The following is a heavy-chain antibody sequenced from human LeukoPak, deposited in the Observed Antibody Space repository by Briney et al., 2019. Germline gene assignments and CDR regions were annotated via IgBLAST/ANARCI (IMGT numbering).Heavy chain of an antibody. V-gene: IGHV1-18*04. CDR1: GYTFTSYG. D-gene: IGHD1-26*01. J-gene: IGHJ4*02. CDR2: ISGYNGNT. Sequence: ASVKVSCKASGYTFTSYGISWVRQAPGQGLEWMGWISGYNGNTNYAQKLQGRVTMTTDTSTSTAYMELRSLRSDDTAVYYCAREGASGSYSPNFDYWGQGTLVTVSS. CDR3: AREGASGSYSPNFDY.